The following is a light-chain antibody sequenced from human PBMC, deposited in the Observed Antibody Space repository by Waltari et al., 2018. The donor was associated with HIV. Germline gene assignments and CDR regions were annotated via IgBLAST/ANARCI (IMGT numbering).Light chain of an antibody. CDR2: DVN. V-gene: IGLV2-14*01. CDR3: SSYTGSDTLLGV. Sequence: QSALTQPASVSGSPGQSISISCTGTSSDVGAYNYVSWYQQHPGQAPKLIIYDVNYRPSGISSRFSGSKSGNTASLTISGLQAEDGADYYCSSYTGSDTLLGVFGTGTKVTVL. CDR1: SSDVGAYNY. J-gene: IGLJ1*01.